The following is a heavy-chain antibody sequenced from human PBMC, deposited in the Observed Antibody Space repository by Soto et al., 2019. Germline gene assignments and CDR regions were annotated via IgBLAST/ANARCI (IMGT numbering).Heavy chain of an antibody. J-gene: IGHJ4*02. CDR2: IIPFFGTS. CDR1: GDTFSSFT. Sequence: ASVKVSCKASGDTFSSFTISWVRQAPGQGLEWMGGIIPFFGTSNYAQKFQGRVTISADESTSTAYMELSSLRSEDTAVYYCARRQPQYYFAYSGQATLVTVSS. CDR3: ARRQPQYYFAY. V-gene: IGHV1-69*13.